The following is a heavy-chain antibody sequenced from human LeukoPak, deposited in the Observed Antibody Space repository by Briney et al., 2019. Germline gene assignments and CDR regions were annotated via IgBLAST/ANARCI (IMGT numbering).Heavy chain of an antibody. CDR1: DEVITSNNW. V-gene: IGHV4-4*02. CDR2: IFHSGTT. Sequence: TSGTLSLTCTVSDEVITSNNWWSWVRQSPGKGLEWIGEIFHSGTTRYKASLESRVTMLLDKSKNQFSLRLNSVTAADTAVYFCARLRLPGGSFSVGWFDPWGQGIQVTVSS. D-gene: IGHD1-26*01. CDR3: ARLRLPGGSFSVGWFDP. J-gene: IGHJ5*02.